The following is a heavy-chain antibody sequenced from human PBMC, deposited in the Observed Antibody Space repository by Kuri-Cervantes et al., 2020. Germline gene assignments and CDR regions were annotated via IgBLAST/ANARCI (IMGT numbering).Heavy chain of an antibody. CDR1: GFSFSTDW. Sequence: GESLKISCAASGFSFSTDWMHWVRQTPGKGLVWLARMNSDGRTINYADSVRGRFTISRDNAENMLYLQMNSLRVEDTAAYYCARAGSYRFDFRGQGTLVTVSS. D-gene: IGHD6-6*01. CDR2: MNSDGRTI. J-gene: IGHJ4*02. CDR3: ARAGSYRFDF. V-gene: IGHV3-74*01.